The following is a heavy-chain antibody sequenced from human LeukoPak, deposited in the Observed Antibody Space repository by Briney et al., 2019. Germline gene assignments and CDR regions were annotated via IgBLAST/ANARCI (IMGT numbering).Heavy chain of an antibody. CDR2: ISSSGSTI. J-gene: IGHJ6*03. Sequence: PGGSLRLSCAASGFTFSSYEMNWVRQAPGKGLEWVSYISSSGSTIYYADSVKGRFTISRDKAKNSLYLQMNSLRAEDTAVYYCARRGFWSGFYYYYYMDVWGKGATVTVSS. D-gene: IGHD3-3*01. CDR1: GFTFSSYE. V-gene: IGHV3-48*03. CDR3: ARRGFWSGFYYYYYMDV.